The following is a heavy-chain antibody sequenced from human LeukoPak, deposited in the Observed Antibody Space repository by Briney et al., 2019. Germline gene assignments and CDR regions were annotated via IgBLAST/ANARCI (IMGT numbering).Heavy chain of an antibody. CDR3: ARDPYSGAYYEGYYYYYMDV. J-gene: IGHJ6*03. CDR1: GFTFSIYG. Sequence: GGSLRLSCAASGFTFSIYGMNWVRQAPGKGLEWVSYIDSSSSTIHYADSVRGRFTISRDNAKNSLYLQMNSLRAEDTAVYYCARDPYSGAYYEGYYYYYMDVWGKGTTVTVSS. CDR2: IDSSSSTI. D-gene: IGHD1-26*01. V-gene: IGHV3-48*04.